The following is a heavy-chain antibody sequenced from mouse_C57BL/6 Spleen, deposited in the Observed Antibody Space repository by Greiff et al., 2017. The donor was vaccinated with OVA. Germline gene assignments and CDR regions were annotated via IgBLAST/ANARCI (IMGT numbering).Heavy chain of an antibody. CDR3: ASGPDGYYVAY. V-gene: IGHV1-55*01. Sequence: QVQLKQPGAELVKPGASVKMSCTASGYTFTSYWITWVKQRPGQGLEWIGDIYPGSGSTTYNDKFQSKATLTVDTSSSTAYRRLSRLTSEDAAVYYCASGPDGYYVAYWGQGTLVTVSA. D-gene: IGHD2-3*01. CDR2: IYPGSGST. CDR1: GYTFTSYW. J-gene: IGHJ3*01.